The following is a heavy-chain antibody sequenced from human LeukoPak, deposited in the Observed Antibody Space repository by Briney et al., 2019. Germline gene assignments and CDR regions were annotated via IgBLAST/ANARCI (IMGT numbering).Heavy chain of an antibody. V-gene: IGHV4-39*01. CDR2: IYYSGNT. Sequence: QSSETLSLTCTVSGGSISSSTYYWGWIRQPPGKGLEWIGSIYYSGNTYSNPSLKSRVTISVDTSENQFSLELSSVTAADTAVYYCARLAAAGTYYMDVWGKGTTVTVSS. J-gene: IGHJ6*03. CDR1: GGSISSSTYY. CDR3: ARLAAAGTYYMDV. D-gene: IGHD6-13*01.